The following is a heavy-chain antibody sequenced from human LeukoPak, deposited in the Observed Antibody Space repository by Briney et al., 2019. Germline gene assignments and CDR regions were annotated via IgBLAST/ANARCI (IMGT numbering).Heavy chain of an antibody. CDR2: IDPSDSYI. V-gene: IGHV5-10-1*01. CDR1: GYTFTSYW. J-gene: IGHJ4*02. Sequence: GESLKISCKGSGYTFTSYWISWVRQMPGKGLEWMGRIDPSDSYINYSPSFQGHVSISADRSITTAYLQWSSLKASDTAIYFCARGGTMAAAGTHYWGQGTLVTVS. D-gene: IGHD6-13*01. CDR3: ARGGTMAAAGTHY.